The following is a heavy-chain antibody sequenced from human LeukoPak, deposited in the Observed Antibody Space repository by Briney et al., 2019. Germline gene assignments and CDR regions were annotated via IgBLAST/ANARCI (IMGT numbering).Heavy chain of an antibody. CDR1: GYTFTSYG. Sequence: ASVNVSCKASGYTFTSYGISCVREAPGQGLEGLGWISAYNGNTNYAQKLQGRVTMTTDTSTSTTYMELRSLRSDDTAVYYCAGRGVPAATNYFDYWGQGTLVTVSS. CDR3: AGRGVPAATNYFDY. CDR2: ISAYNGNT. V-gene: IGHV1-18*04. D-gene: IGHD2-2*01. J-gene: IGHJ4*02.